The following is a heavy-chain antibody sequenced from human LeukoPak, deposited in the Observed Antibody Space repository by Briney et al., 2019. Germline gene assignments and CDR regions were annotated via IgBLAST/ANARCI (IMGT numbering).Heavy chain of an antibody. CDR1: GDSVSSNSGA. CDR3: ARGSPRIYFYDSSGYSHAFDS. V-gene: IGHV6-1*01. D-gene: IGHD3-22*01. CDR2: TYYRSKWYT. J-gene: IGHJ4*02. Sequence: SQTLSLTCAVSGDSVSSNSGARHWIRQSPSRGLEWLGRTYYRSKWYTDYAESVKSRIIINADTSKNQFSLQVKSVTPDDTAVYYCARGSPRIYFYDSSGYSHAFDSWGQGTLVTVSS.